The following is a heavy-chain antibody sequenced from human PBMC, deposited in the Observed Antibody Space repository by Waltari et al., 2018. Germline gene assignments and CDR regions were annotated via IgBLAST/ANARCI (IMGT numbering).Heavy chain of an antibody. J-gene: IGHJ4*02. CDR3: AKEFGGAGSSYMSYFDS. D-gene: IGHD3-16*01. V-gene: IGHV3-30*18. CDR2: ISYDGGTK. CDR1: GFSFSNHG. Sequence: QVLLGESGGGVVQPGRSLRLSCAASGFSFSNHGMTWVRQAPGKGLEWVAVISYDGGTKYYRDSVEGRFTVSRDNSKNTMYLEMNSLRVEDTAIYYCAKEFGGAGSSYMSYFDSWGQGTLVTVSS.